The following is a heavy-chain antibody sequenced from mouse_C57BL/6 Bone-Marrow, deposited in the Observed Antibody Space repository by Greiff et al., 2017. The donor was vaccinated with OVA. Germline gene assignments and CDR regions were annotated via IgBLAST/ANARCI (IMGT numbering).Heavy chain of an antibody. J-gene: IGHJ2*01. CDR1: GYTFTSYG. CDR2: IYPRSGNT. V-gene: IGHV1-81*01. Sequence: QVQLKESGAELARPGASVKLSCKASGYTFTSYGISWVKQRTGQGLEWIGEIYPRSGNTYYNETFKGKATLTADKSSSTAYMELRSLTSEDAAVYFCARHYGSSYPCDYWGQGTTRTVSS. CDR3: ARHYGSSYPCDY. D-gene: IGHD1-1*01.